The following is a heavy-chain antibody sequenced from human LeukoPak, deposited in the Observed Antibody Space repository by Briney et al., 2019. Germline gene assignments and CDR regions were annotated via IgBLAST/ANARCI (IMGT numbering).Heavy chain of an antibody. CDR1: GYSISSGYY. D-gene: IGHD3/OR15-3a*01. V-gene: IGHV4-38-2*01. CDR3: AGTSYAFDI. Sequence: PSETLSLTCAVSGYSISSGYYWGWIRQPPGKGLEWIGSIYHSGSTYYNPSLKGRVTISVDTSKNQFSLKLSSVTAADTAVYYCAGTSYAFDIWGQGTMVTVSS. CDR2: IYHSGST. J-gene: IGHJ3*02.